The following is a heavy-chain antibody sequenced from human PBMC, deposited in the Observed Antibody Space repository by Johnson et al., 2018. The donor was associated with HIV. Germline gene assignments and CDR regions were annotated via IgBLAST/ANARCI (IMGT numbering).Heavy chain of an antibody. Sequence: QLVDSGGVVVQPGGSLRLSCAASGFTFDDYAMHWVRQAPGKGLEWVSLISWDGGSTYYADSVKGRFTISRDNTKNSLYMQMNSLRAEDTALYYCTKAEGGRIPDTFDIWCQGTMVTVSS. D-gene: IGHD3-16*01. CDR2: ISWDGGST. V-gene: IGHV3-43D*03. J-gene: IGHJ3*02. CDR1: GFTFDDYA. CDR3: TKAEGGRIPDTFDI.